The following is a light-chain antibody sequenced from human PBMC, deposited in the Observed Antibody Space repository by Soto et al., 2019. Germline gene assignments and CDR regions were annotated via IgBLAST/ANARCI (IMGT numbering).Light chain of an antibody. CDR3: CSYAGSSTVV. CDR1: SSDVGSYNL. J-gene: IGLJ2*01. CDR2: EGS. Sequence: QSVLTQPASVSGSPGQSITISCTGTSSDVGSYNLVSWYQQHPDEAPKLMIYEGSKRPSGVSNRFSGSRSGNTASLTISGLQAEDEADYYCCSYAGSSTVVFGGGTKLTVL. V-gene: IGLV2-23*01.